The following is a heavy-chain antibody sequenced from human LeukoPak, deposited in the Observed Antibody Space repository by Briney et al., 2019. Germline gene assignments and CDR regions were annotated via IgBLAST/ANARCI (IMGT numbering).Heavy chain of an antibody. CDR1: GFSLTTRGMR. J-gene: IGHJ4*02. D-gene: IGHD2-21*01. CDR2: IALCDDK. Sequence: SGPALVQPTQTLTLTCTFSGFSLTTRGMRVSWIRQTPGKALAWLARIALCDDKFYSPSLKTRLTISKDTSKNQVVLTMTNMDPVDTGTYYCARISTYCYPANCFFEYWGQGTLVTVSS. CDR3: ARISTYCYPANCFFEY. V-gene: IGHV2-70*04.